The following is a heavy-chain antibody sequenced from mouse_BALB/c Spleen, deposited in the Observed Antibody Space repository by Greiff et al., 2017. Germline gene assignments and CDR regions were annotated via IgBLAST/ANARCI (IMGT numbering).Heavy chain of an antibody. J-gene: IGHJ2*01. V-gene: IGHV5-6-3*01. Sequence: EVKLVESGGGLVQPGGSLKLSCAASGFTFSSYGMSWVRQTPDKRLELVATINSNGGSTYYPDSVKGRFTISRDNAKNTLYLQMSSLKSEDTAMYYCARDGVYDGFDYWGQGTTLTVSS. CDR3: ARDGVYDGFDY. CDR1: GFTFSSYG. D-gene: IGHD1-1*01. CDR2: INSNGGST.